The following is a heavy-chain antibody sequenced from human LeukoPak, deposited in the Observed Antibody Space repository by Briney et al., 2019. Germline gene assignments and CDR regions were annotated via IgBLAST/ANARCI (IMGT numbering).Heavy chain of an antibody. CDR3: ARGDYYDSSGYYHY. CDR1: GFTFSSYW. Sequence: GGSLRLSCAASGFTFSSYWMSWVRQAPGKGLEWVANIKQDGSEKYYVDSVKGRFTISRDNAKNSLYLQMNSLRAEDTAVYYCARGDYYDSSGYYHYWGQGTLVTVFS. D-gene: IGHD3-22*01. J-gene: IGHJ4*02. CDR2: IKQDGSEK. V-gene: IGHV3-7*01.